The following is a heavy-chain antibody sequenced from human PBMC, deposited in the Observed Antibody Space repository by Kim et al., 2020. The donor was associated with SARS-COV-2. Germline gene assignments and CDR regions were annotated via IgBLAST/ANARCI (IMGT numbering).Heavy chain of an antibody. CDR3: ARFDALIVVFDY. CDR1: GGSISSSSYY. J-gene: IGHJ4*02. V-gene: IGHV4-39*01. D-gene: IGHD3-22*01. Sequence: SETLSLTCTVSGGSISSSSYYWGWIRQPPGKGLEWIGSIYYSGSTYYNPSLKSRVTISVDTFKNQFSLKLSSVTAADTAVYYCARFDALIVVFDYWGQGTLVTVSS. CDR2: IYYSGST.